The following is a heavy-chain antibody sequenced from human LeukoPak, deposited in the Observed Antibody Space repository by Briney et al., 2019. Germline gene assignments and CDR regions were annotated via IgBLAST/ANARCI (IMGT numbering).Heavy chain of an antibody. CDR1: GGSISSYY. D-gene: IGHD2-15*01. V-gene: IGHV4-4*07. CDR2: IYTSGST. CDR3: VRDRFCSGRSCYGPPDD. Sequence: SETLSLTCTVSGGSISSYYWSWIRQPAGKGLEWIGRIYTSGSTNYNPSLKSRVTMSVDTSKNQFSLKLSSVTAADTAVYYCVRDRFCSGRSCYGPPDDWGQGARVTVSS. J-gene: IGHJ4*02.